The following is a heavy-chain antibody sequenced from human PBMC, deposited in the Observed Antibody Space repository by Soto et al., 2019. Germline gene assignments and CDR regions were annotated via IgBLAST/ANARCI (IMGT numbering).Heavy chain of an antibody. CDR2: ISYDGSNK. CDR3: ARESRIVVVPAATTFFDY. CDR1: GFTFSSYA. D-gene: IGHD2-2*01. Sequence: QVQLVESGGGVVQPGRSLRLSCAASGFTFSSYAMHWVRQAPGKGLEWVAVISYDGSNKYYADSVKGRFTLSRDNDKNQLYLQMNRLRAEDTAVYYCARESRIVVVPAATTFFDYWGQGTLVTVSS. J-gene: IGHJ4*02. V-gene: IGHV3-30-3*01.